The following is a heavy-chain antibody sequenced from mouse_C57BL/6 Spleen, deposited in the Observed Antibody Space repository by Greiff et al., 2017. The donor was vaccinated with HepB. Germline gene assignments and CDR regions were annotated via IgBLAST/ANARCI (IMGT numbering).Heavy chain of an antibody. V-gene: IGHV1-81*01. CDR1: GYTFTSYG. CDR2: IYPRSGNT. D-gene: IGHD1-1*01. CDR3: AIYGSSYYAMDY. J-gene: IGHJ4*01. Sequence: QVQLQQSGAELARPGASVKLSCKASGYTFTSYGISWVKQRTGKGLEWIGEIYPRSGNTYYNEKFKGKATLTADKSSSTAYMELRSLTSEDSAVYFCAIYGSSYYAMDYWGQGTSVTVSS.